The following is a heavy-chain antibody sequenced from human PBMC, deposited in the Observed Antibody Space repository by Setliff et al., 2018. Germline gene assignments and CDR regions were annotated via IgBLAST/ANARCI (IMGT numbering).Heavy chain of an antibody. J-gene: IGHJ6*03. CDR1: GDSISDAS. Sequence: SETLSLTCTVSGDSISDASIMAWIRQPPGKGLEFIGYVFYNGAAKYDPSLKSRVTMSVDKSKNQFSLKLTSVTAADTAVYYCARVSGFLYIDVWGNGTTVTVSS. D-gene: IGHD3-3*01. CDR3: ARVSGFLYIDV. CDR2: VFYNGAA. V-gene: IGHV4-61*05.